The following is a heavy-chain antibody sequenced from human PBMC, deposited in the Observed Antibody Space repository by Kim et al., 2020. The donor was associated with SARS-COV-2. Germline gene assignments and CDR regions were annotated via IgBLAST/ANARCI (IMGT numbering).Heavy chain of an antibody. D-gene: IGHD6-19*01. V-gene: IGHV1-69*11. CDR3: ATPSDSSTGWYTFDF. CDR1: GGPFSNYA. Sequence: SVKVSCKSSGGPFSNYAISWVRQAPGQGLQWMGMTIPIRGTTKYAQEFQGRVTITADASTTTAYMELASLTAEDTAFYFCATPSDSSTGWYTFDFWGQGTLVTVSS. CDR2: TIPIRGTT. J-gene: IGHJ4*02.